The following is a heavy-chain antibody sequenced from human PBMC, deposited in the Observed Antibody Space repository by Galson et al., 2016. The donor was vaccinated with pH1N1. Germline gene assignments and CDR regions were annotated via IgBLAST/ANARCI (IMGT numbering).Heavy chain of an antibody. V-gene: IGHV5-51*01. Sequence: AEVKKPGESLKISCKGSGHKFTSSWIGWVCQMPGKGLEWMGIIYLGGSLIRYKPSFQGQVTIAADKSINIVYLEWSNLKASDTATYYCARQNDYGDYRGDAFDIWGQGTMVTVSS. D-gene: IGHD4-17*01. CDR3: ARQNDYGDYRGDAFDI. CDR2: IYLGGSLI. J-gene: IGHJ3*02. CDR1: GHKFTSSW.